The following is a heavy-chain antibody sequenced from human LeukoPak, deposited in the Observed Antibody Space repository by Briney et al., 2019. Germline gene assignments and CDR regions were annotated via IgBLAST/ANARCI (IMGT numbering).Heavy chain of an antibody. J-gene: IGHJ4*02. CDR2: FDPEDGET. D-gene: IGHD2-21*02. Sequence: ASVKVSCKFSGYTLTELSMHWVRQAPGKGLEWMGGFDPEDGETIYAQKFQGRVTMTEDGPTDTAYMELSSLRCEDTAVYCCATVCPYCGGDSPDYWGQGTLVTVSS. V-gene: IGHV1-24*01. CDR1: GYTLTELS. CDR3: ATVCPYCGGDSPDY.